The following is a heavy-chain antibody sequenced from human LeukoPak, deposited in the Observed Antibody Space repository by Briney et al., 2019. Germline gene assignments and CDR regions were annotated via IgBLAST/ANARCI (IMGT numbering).Heavy chain of an antibody. D-gene: IGHD6-13*01. J-gene: IGHJ5*02. V-gene: IGHV6-1*01. Sequence: SQTLSLTCAISGDSVSNNNAAWNWIRQSPSRGLEWLGRTYYRSKWYNDYAASVKSRITINPDTSKNQFSLQLNSVTPEDTAVYYCARDALFTAAAGTRPEGWFDPWGQGTLVTVSS. CDR1: GDSVSNNNAA. CDR3: ARDALFTAAAGTRPEGWFDP. CDR2: TYYRSKWYN.